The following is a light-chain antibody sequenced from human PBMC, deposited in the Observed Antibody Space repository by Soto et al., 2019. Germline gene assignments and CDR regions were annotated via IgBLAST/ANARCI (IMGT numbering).Light chain of an antibody. J-gene: IGKJ2*01. CDR1: QSVRTNY. Sequence: EIVLTQSPGTLSLSPGERATLSCRASQSVRTNYLAWYQQKPGQAPRLLIYAASTRATGIPDRFSGSGSGTDFTLTISRLYPEDFAVYYCQQYGSSPRYTFGQGTKLEIK. CDR3: QQYGSSPRYT. CDR2: AAS. V-gene: IGKV3-20*01.